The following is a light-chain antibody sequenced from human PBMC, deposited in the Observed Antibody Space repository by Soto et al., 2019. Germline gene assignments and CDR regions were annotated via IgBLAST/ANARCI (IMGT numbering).Light chain of an antibody. CDR3: SSYTIRNSWV. Sequence: QSVLTQPASVTGSPGQSITISCTGTSSDVGAYNRVSWYQHYPGTAPKLIIYEVGNRPSGISARFSASKSGNTASLTISGLQPGDEAHYYCSSYTIRNSWVFGGGTKLTVL. CDR2: EVG. CDR1: SSDVGAYNR. J-gene: IGLJ3*02. V-gene: IGLV2-14*01.